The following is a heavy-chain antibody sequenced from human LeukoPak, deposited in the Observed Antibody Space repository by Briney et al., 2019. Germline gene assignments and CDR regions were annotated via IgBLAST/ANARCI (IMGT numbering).Heavy chain of an antibody. D-gene: IGHD1-26*01. Sequence: GGSLRLSCAASGFTFSSYGMTWVRQAPGKGLEWVSYISSSSSTIYYADSVKGRFTISRDNAKNSLYLQLNSLRSEDTAVYYCARGGVGATTYVWFDPWGQGTLVTVSS. CDR3: ARGGVGATTYVWFDP. J-gene: IGHJ5*02. CDR1: GFTFSSYG. V-gene: IGHV3-48*01. CDR2: ISSSSSTI.